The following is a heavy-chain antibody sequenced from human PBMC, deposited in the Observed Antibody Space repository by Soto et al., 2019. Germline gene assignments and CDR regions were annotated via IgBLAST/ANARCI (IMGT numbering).Heavy chain of an antibody. V-gene: IGHV4-30-4*01. CDR1: GDSISSNNNY. CDR3: ARGRGYSYGLDP. CDR2: ISYSGTT. J-gene: IGHJ5*02. D-gene: IGHD5-18*01. Sequence: SETLSLTCTVSGDSISSNNNYWSWIRQAPGEGLEWIGFISYSGTTSYSPSLKSRVAISLDTSKNQFSLSLSSVTAADTAVYYCARGRGYSYGLDPWGQGTLVTVSS.